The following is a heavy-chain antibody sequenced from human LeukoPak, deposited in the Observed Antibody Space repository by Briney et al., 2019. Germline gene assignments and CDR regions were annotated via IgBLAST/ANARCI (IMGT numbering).Heavy chain of an antibody. J-gene: IGHJ4*02. D-gene: IGHD6-19*01. CDR3: AKEFSGWVDY. V-gene: IGHV3-23*01. Sequence: GGSLRLSCAASGFTVSSNYMSWVRQAPGKGLEWVSAISGSGGSTYYADSVKGRFTISRDNSKNTLYLQMNSLRAEDTAVYYCAKEFSGWVDYWGQGTLVTVSS. CDR2: ISGSGGST. CDR1: GFTVSSNY.